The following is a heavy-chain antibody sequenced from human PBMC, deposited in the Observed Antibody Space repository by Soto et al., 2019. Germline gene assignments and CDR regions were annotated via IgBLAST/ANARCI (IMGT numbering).Heavy chain of an antibody. CDR1: GGSVSSGSYY. CDR2: IYYSGST. D-gene: IGHD3-22*01. V-gene: IGHV4-61*01. Sequence: QVQLQESGPGLVKPSETLSLTCTVSGGSVSSGSYYWSWIRQPPGKGLEWIGYIYYSGSTNYNPYLKSRVTISVDTSKNQFSLKLSSVTAADTAVYYCARGVYYDSSGYHGGYYFDYWGQGTLVTVSS. CDR3: ARGVYYDSSGYHGGYYFDY. J-gene: IGHJ4*02.